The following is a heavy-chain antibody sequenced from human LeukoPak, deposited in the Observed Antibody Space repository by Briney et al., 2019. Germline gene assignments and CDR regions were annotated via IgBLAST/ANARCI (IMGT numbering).Heavy chain of an antibody. CDR3: ARAGREHQLLWPPDH. CDR1: GLTFSSYA. V-gene: IGHV3-30-3*01. J-gene: IGHJ4*02. CDR2: ISYDGSNK. Sequence: GGSLRLSCAASGLTFSSYAMHWVRQAPGKALEWVAVISYDGSNKYYADSVKGRFTISRDNSKNTLYLQMNSLRVEDTAVYYCARAGREHQLLWPPDHWGQGTLVTVSS. D-gene: IGHD2-2*01.